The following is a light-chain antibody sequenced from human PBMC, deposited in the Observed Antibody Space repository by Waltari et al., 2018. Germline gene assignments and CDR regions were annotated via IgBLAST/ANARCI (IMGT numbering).Light chain of an antibody. Sequence: DTVMTQSPDSLAVSLLERATINRKSSQSVLYSSNNKNFLAWYQQKPGQPPKLLIYWASTRESGVPDRFSGSGSGTDFTLTISSLQAEDVAVYYCQQYYSTPLTFGGGTKVEIK. CDR3: QQYYSTPLT. V-gene: IGKV4-1*01. J-gene: IGKJ4*01. CDR2: WAS. CDR1: QSVLYSSNNKNF.